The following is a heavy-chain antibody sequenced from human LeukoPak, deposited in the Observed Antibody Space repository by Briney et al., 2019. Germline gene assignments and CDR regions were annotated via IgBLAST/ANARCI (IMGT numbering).Heavy chain of an antibody. D-gene: IGHD1-26*01. CDR2: FYTGGST. CDR3: ARDLESLGTTTGFAP. Sequence: PSQTLSLNCTVSGGSISSGSYYWRWIRQPAGKGLEWIGRFYTGGSTNYNPSLKSRVTISVDTSKNQFSLKLSSVPAADTPVYSCARDLESLGTTTGFAPWGQGTPVTVSS. J-gene: IGHJ5*02. V-gene: IGHV4-61*02. CDR1: GGSISSGSYY.